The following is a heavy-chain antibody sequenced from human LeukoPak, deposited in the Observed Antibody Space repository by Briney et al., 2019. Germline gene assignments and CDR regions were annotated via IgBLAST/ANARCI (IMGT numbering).Heavy chain of an antibody. CDR2: INPNSGGT. Sequence: ASVKVSCKASGYTFTDYYMHWARQAPGQGLEWMGWINPNSGGTNYAQKFQGRVTMTRDTSISTAYMELSRLRSDDTAVYYCARHRGSGSYYCDYWGQGTLVTVSS. CDR3: ARHRGSGSYYCDY. CDR1: GYTFTDYY. V-gene: IGHV1-2*02. J-gene: IGHJ4*02. D-gene: IGHD3-10*01.